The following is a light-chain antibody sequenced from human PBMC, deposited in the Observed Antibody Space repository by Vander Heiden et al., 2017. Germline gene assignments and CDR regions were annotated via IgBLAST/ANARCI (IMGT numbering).Light chain of an antibody. V-gene: IGKV3-15*01. CDR1: QSVSSN. CDR3: QQYDNWPLSA. J-gene: IGKJ2*01. Sequence: VTQAEATLPVSPGERATLSCRASQSVSSNLAWYQQKPGQAPRLLIYGASTRATSSPARFSGSDCGTEFTLTVSRLQSENMAVYYCQQYDNWPLSAFGQGTKLEIK. CDR2: GAS.